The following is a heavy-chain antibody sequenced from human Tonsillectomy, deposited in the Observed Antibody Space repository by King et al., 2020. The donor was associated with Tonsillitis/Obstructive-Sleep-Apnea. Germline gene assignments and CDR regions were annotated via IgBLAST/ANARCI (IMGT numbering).Heavy chain of an antibody. Sequence: VQLVESGSELKKPGASVKVSCKASGYTFTSYAMNWVRQAPGQGLEWMGWINTNTGNPTYAQGFTGRFVFSLDTSVSTAYLQISSLKTEDTAMYYCARGTVTANWYYFDYWGQGTLVTVSS. CDR2: INTNTGNP. D-gene: IGHD2-21*02. CDR1: GYTFTSYA. CDR3: ARGTVTANWYYFDY. V-gene: IGHV7-4-1*02. J-gene: IGHJ4*02.